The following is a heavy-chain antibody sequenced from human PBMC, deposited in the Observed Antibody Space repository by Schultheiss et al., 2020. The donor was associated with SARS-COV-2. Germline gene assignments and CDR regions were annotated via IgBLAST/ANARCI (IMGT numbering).Heavy chain of an antibody. V-gene: IGHV4-39*01. CDR2: IYYGGTT. CDR3: ATSPYEPGGGDDAFDI. Sequence: SETLSLTCTVSGGSISSSSYYWGWIRQPPGKGLEWIGSIYYGGTTYYNPSLKSRVTMSVDASKNQFSLKLSSVTAADTAVYYCATSPYEPGGGDDAFDIWGQGTMVTVSS. CDR1: GGSISSSSYY. D-gene: IGHD3-16*01. J-gene: IGHJ3*02.